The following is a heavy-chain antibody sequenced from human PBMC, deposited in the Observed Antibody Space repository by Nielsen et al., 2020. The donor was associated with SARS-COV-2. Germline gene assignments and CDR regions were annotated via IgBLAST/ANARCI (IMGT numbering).Heavy chain of an antibody. Sequence: LKISCAASGFSFSDLWMSWVRQVPGKGLEWVADIKPDGSEKYYVDSVKGRFTISRDNAKSSMSLQMNSLRVEDTAVYYCARDWSRASDVWGQGTVVTVSS. V-gene: IGHV3-7*01. CDR2: IKPDGSEK. J-gene: IGHJ3*01. D-gene: IGHD2-8*02. CDR3: ARDWSRASDV. CDR1: GFSFSDLW.